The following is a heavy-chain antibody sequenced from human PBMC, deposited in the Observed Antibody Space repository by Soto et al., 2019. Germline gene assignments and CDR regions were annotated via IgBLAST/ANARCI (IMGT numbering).Heavy chain of an antibody. CDR2: ISAKNGNT. CDR3: ARDVDIGTHPTGDWFDS. CDR1: GYIFTRYG. D-gene: IGHD5-12*01. J-gene: IGHJ5*01. Sequence: AASVKVSCKASGYIFTRYGITWVRQAPGQGLEWVGWISAKNGNTNSGQKFQGRVTMTTDTSTSTAYMELRSLRSDDTAVYYCARDVDIGTHPTGDWFDSWGQGTLVTVSS. V-gene: IGHV1-18*01.